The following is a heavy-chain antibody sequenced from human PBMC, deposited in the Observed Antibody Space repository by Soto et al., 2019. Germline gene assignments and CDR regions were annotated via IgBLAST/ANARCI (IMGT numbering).Heavy chain of an antibody. CDR3: AADQGIAAPHHYGMDV. V-gene: IGHV1-58*01. CDR2: IVVGSGNT. D-gene: IGHD6-13*01. CDR1: GFTFTSSA. J-gene: IGHJ6*02. Sequence: SVKVSCKASGFTFTSSAVQWVRQARGQRLEWIGWIVVGSGNTNYAQKFQERVTITRDMSTSTAYMELSSLGSEDTAVYYCAADQGIAAPHHYGMDVWGQGTTVTVSS.